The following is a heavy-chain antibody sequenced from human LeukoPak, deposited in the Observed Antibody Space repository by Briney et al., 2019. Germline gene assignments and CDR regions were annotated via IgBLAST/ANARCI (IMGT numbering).Heavy chain of an antibody. CDR3: ARGPARYN. D-gene: IGHD1-1*01. CDR1: GFTVSRNH. V-gene: IGHV3-53*01. CDR2: IYSGGST. Sequence: GGSLRPSCAASGFTVSRNHMSRVRQAPGKGLEGGSVIYSGGSTDYADSVKGRFTISRDNSKNTLYLQMNSLRAEDTAVYPCARGPARYNWGQGTLVTVSS. J-gene: IGHJ4*02.